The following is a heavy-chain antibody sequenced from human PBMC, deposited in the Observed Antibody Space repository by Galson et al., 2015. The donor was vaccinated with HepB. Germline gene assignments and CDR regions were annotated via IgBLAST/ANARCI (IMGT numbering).Heavy chain of an antibody. CDR3: ARGHCSGGTCRGGYYYGMDV. CDR2: TRNKANSYTT. V-gene: IGHV3-72*01. CDR1: GFSFSDRY. J-gene: IGHJ6*02. D-gene: IGHD2-15*01. Sequence: SLRLSCAASGFSFSDRYMDWVRQAPGKGLEWVGRTRNKANSYTTEYAASVKGRFTVSRDDSKNSVYLQMNSLKTEDTAVYYCARGHCSGGTCRGGYYYGMDVWGQGTTVTVSS.